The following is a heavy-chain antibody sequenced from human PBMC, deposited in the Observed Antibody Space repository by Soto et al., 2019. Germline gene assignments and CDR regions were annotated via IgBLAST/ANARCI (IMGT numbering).Heavy chain of an antibody. CDR1: GFTFSSYG. D-gene: IGHD3-16*01. V-gene: IGHV3-33*01. J-gene: IGHJ3*02. CDR3: ARRWGYDAFDI. CDR2: IWYDGSNK. Sequence: QVQLVESGGGVVQPGRSLRLSCAASGFTFSSYGMHWVRQAPGKGLEWVAVIWYDGSNKYYADSVKGRFTIFRDNSKNTLYLQLNSLRAEDTAVYYCARRWGYDAFDIWGQGTMVTVSS.